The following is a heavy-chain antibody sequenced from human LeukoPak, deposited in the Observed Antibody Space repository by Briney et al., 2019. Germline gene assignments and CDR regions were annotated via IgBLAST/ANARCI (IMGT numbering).Heavy chain of an antibody. CDR1: GFTVSSNY. CDR2: IYYSGST. D-gene: IGHD5-24*01. CDR3: ANRRDGYKLGGYYFDY. V-gene: IGHV4-39*07. J-gene: IGHJ4*02. Sequence: PGGSLRLSCAASGFTVSSNYMSWVRQPPGKGLEWIGSIYYSGSTYYNPSLKSRVTISVDTSKNQFSLKLSSVTAADTAVYYCANRRDGYKLGGYYFDYWGQGTLVTVSS.